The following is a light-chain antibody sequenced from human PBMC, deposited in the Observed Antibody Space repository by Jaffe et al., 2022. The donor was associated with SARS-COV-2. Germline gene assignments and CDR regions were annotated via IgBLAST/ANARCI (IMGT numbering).Light chain of an antibody. CDR3: ATWDDSLHVWL. V-gene: IGLV1-44*01. CDR2: NNN. Sequence: QSVLTQPPSASGTPGQRVTISCSGGSSNIGRYSVSWCQQLPGTAPKLLIYNNNQRPSGVPDRFSGSKSGTSASLAISGLQSEDEADYYCATWDDSLHVWLFGGGTKLTVL. J-gene: IGLJ3*02. CDR1: SSNIGRYS.